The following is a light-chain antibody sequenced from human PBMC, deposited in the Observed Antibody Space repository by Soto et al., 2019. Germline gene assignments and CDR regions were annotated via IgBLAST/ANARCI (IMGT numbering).Light chain of an antibody. CDR3: ETWDSNTRV. CDR1: SGHSGYI. Sequence: QPVLTQSSSASASLGSSVKLTCTLSSGHSGYIIALHQQQPGKAPRYLMKLEGSGSYNKGSGVPDRFSGSSSGADRYLTISNLLFEDEADYYCETWDSNTRVFGGGTKLTVL. CDR2: LEGSGSY. J-gene: IGLJ3*02. V-gene: IGLV4-60*02.